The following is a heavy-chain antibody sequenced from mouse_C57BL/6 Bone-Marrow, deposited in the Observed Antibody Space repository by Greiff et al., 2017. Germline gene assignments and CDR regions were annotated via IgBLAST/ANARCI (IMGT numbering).Heavy chain of an antibody. J-gene: IGHJ2*01. CDR3: AIHPHCYGSYYFDY. D-gene: IGHD1-1*01. V-gene: IGHV1-74*01. CDR1: GYTFTSYW. Sequence: QVQLQQPGAELVKPGASVKVSCTASGYTFTSYWMHWVKQRPGQGLEWIGRIHPSDSDTNYNQKFKGKATLTVDKSSSTAYMQLSSLTSEDSAVYYCAIHPHCYGSYYFDYWGQGTTLTVSS. CDR2: IHPSDSDT.